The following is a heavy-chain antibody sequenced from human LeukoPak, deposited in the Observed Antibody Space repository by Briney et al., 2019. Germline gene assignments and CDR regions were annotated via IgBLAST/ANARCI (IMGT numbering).Heavy chain of an antibody. J-gene: IGHJ6*02. Sequence: GGSLRLSCAASGFVFSSYWMSWVRQAPGKGLEWVANIKQDGNEKYFVDSVKGRFTVSRDNAKNSLYLQMNSLRAEDTAVYYCVRDRNDPLHSSSWHYGMDVWGQGTTVTVSS. CDR3: VRDRNDPLHSSSWHYGMDV. CDR2: IKQDGNEK. D-gene: IGHD6-13*01. V-gene: IGHV3-7*01. CDR1: GFVFSSYW.